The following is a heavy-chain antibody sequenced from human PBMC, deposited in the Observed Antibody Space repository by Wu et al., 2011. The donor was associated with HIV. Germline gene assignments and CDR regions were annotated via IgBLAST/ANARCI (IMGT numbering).Heavy chain of an antibody. J-gene: IGHJ3*02. V-gene: IGHV1-69*05. Sequence: QVQLVQSGAEVRKPGSSVKVSCEASGGTMSRYAISWVRQAPGQGLEWMGRIIPISGTTNYAQKFQDRLTISTDESRNTVYMELRRLTFQDTAIYYCAKELREGIVVGTDVFDIWGQGTMVTVSS. CDR3: AKELREGIVVGTDVFDI. CDR2: IIPISGTT. D-gene: IGHD2-15*01. CDR1: GGTMSRYA.